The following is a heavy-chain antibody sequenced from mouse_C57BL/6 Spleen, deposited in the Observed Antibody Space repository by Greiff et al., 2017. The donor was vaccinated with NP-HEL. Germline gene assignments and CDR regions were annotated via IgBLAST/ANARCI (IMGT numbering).Heavy chain of an antibody. CDR2: INPNNGGT. V-gene: IGHV1-26*01. D-gene: IGHD1-1*01. Sequence: EVQLQQSGPELVKPGASVKISCKASGYTFTDYYMNWVKQSHGKSLEWIGDINPNNGGTSYNQKFKGKATLTVDKSSSTAYMEFRSLTSEDSAVYYCARSPVVARDYAMDYWGQGTSVTVSS. CDR1: GYTFTDYY. CDR3: ARSPVVARDYAMDY. J-gene: IGHJ4*01.